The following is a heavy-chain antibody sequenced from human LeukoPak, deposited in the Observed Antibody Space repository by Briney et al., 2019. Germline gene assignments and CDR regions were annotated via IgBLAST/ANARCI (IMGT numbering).Heavy chain of an antibody. J-gene: IGHJ5*02. V-gene: IGHV4-39*06. CDR2: IYYSGST. Sequence: PSETLSLTCTVSGGSIRNSYYHWGWIPQPPGKGLEWIGSIYYSGSTYYNPSLKSRVTISVDTSKNQFALKLSSVPAADTAAYYCAREGDSSRVGWLDPWGQGTLVTVSS. CDR1: GGSIRNSYYH. CDR3: AREGDSSRVGWLDP. D-gene: IGHD6-13*01.